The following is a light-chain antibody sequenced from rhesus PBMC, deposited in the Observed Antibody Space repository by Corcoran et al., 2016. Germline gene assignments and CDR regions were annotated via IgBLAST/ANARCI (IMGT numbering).Light chain of an antibody. CDR3: VRGYSGLS. J-gene: IGKJ4*01. CDR1: QGGRIS. Sequence: DIQMTQSPSSLSASVGDRVTITCRASQGGRISLSWYQQTPGKPPKRLIYVASTLESGVPSMFSGSGSGTEFTLTLNSLKPEDFATYYCVRGYSGLSFGGGTRVDLK. V-gene: IGKV1-36*02. CDR2: VAS.